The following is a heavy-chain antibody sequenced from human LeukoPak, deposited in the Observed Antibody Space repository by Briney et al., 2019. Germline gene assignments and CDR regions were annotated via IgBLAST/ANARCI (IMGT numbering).Heavy chain of an antibody. J-gene: IGHJ4*02. CDR3: ARSSGSYWY. V-gene: IGHV4-59*01. Sequence: SETLSLTCTLSGGSISSYYWNWIRQPPGKGLEWIGYIFYSGSTNYNPSLKSRVTISVDTSENQFSLNLNSVTAADTAVYYCARSSGSYWYWGQGILVTVSS. CDR1: GGSISSYY. CDR2: IFYSGST. D-gene: IGHD1-26*01.